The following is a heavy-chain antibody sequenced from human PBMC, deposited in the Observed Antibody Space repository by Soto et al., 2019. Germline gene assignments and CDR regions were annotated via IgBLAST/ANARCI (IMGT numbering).Heavy chain of an antibody. V-gene: IGHV4-34*01. J-gene: IGHJ6*03. CDR3: ARGVVVVQAVLMGYYYMDV. CDR1: GGSFSGYY. Sequence: SETLSLTCAVYGGSFSGYYWSWIRQPPGKGLEWIGEINHSGSTNYNPSLKSRVTISVDTSKNQFSLKLSSVTAADTAVYYCARGVVVVQAVLMGYYYMDVWGKGTTVTVSS. D-gene: IGHD2-2*01. CDR2: INHSGST.